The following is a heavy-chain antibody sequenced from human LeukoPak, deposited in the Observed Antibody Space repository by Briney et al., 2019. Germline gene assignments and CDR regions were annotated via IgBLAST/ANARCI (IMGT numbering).Heavy chain of an antibody. J-gene: IGHJ4*02. V-gene: IGHV3-49*03. CDR1: GFKFGEDA. CDR2: IRSELYGGTP. Sequence: PGGSLRLSCAASGFKFGEDALTWFRQAPGKGLEWVGYIRSELYGGTPEYAPSVKDRFIISRDYSKSILYLQMNSLKTEDTAIYFCTKRVGYWGQGTLVTVST. CDR3: TKRVGY. D-gene: IGHD1-26*01.